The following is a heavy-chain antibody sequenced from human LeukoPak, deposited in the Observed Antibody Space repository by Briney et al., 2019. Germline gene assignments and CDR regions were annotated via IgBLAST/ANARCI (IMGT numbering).Heavy chain of an antibody. V-gene: IGHV3-30*01. CDR1: GFTFSSYA. CDR3: ARVPAVYYDSSGYPAY. Sequence: PGRSLRLSCAASGFTFSSYAMHWVRQAPGKGLEWVAVISYDGSNKYYADSVKGRFTISRDNSKNTLYLQMNSLRAEDTAVYYRARVPAVYYDSSGYPAYWGQGTLVTVSS. D-gene: IGHD3-22*01. CDR2: ISYDGSNK. J-gene: IGHJ4*02.